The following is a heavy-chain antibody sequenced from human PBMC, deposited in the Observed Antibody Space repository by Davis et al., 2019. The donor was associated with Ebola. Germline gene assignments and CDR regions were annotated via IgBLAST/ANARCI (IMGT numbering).Heavy chain of an antibody. D-gene: IGHD2-2*01. V-gene: IGHV5-51*01. CDR1: GYSFTSHW. CDR2: IYPGDSDT. J-gene: IGHJ6*02. CDR3: ARLDCSSTSCYYYYYYGMDV. Sequence: TVSCKGSGYSFTSHWIAWVRQLPGKGLEWMGLIYPGDSDTRYIPSFEGRVTIPADKSISTAYLQWSSLKASDTAMYYCARLDCSSTSCYYYYYYGMDVWGQGTTVTVSS.